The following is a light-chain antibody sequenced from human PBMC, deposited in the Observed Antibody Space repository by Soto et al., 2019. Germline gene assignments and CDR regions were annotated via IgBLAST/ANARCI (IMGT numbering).Light chain of an antibody. CDR2: EVS. CDR3: SSYTTSRTDV. J-gene: IGLJ1*01. Sequence: QSVLTQPASVSGSPGQSITISCTGTSSDVGVYNYVSWYQQHPGKAPQLMIYEVSNRPSGVSNRFSGSKSGNTASLTISGLQAEDEADYYCSSYTTSRTDVFGTGTKVTVL. V-gene: IGLV2-14*01. CDR1: SSDVGVYNY.